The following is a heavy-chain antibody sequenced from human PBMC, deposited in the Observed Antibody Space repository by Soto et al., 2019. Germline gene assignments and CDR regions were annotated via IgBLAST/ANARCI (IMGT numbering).Heavy chain of an antibody. V-gene: IGHV1-24*01. D-gene: IGHD3-22*01. CDR2: FDPEDGET. CDR3: ATKAAVDYYDSSGYYPYYFDY. J-gene: IGHJ4*03. Sequence: ASVKVSCKVSGYTLTELSMHWVRQAPGKGLEWMGGFDPEDGETIYAQKFQGRVTMTEDTSTDTAYMELSSLRSEDTAVYYCATKAAVDYYDSSGYYPYYFDYWGQGTMVTAPQ. CDR1: GYTLTELS.